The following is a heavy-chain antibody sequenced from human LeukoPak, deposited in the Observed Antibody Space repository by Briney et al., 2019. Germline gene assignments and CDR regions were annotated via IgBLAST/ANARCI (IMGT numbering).Heavy chain of an antibody. CDR1: RFTFTSYS. V-gene: IGHV3-48*01. CDR2: ISSRSTSI. D-gene: IGHD3-3*01. J-gene: IGHJ4*02. Sequence: GGSLRLSCAASRFTFTSYSMNWVRQAPGKGLEWVSYISSRSTSIYYADSVKGRFTISRDNAKNSLYLQMNSLRAEDTAVYYCARDLSMGFWSGYYDWGQGTLVTVSS. CDR3: ARDLSMGFWSGYYD.